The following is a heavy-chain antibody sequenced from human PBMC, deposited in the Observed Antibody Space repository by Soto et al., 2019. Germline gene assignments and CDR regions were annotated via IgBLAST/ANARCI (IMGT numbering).Heavy chain of an antibody. CDR2: IGTGGAPM. CDR3: VAYRCSTTCYRNFDY. CDR1: GFTFSNYA. Sequence: EVQLLESGGDLVQPGGSLRLSCAASGFTFSNYAMSWVRQAPGKGLEWVSTIGTGGAPMYYADSVKGRFTISRDNSKNTLYLQMASLRGDDTAVYYCVAYRCSTTCYRNFDYWGQGTLVTVSS. J-gene: IGHJ4*02. D-gene: IGHD2-2*02. V-gene: IGHV3-23*01.